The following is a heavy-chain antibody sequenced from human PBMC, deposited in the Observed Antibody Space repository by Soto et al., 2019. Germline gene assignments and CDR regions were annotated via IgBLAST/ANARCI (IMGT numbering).Heavy chain of an antibody. Sequence: SDTLSLTCAVYGVFFSGYYWSWILQPPGKGLEWIGEINHSGSTNYNPSLKSRVTISVDTSKNQFSLKLSSVTAADTAVYYCAREEKCSDGSGYSDYWGQGTLVSVSS. J-gene: IGHJ4*02. CDR3: AREEKCSDGSGYSDY. CDR1: GVFFSGYY. CDR2: INHSGST. V-gene: IGHV4-34*01. D-gene: IGHD2-15*01.